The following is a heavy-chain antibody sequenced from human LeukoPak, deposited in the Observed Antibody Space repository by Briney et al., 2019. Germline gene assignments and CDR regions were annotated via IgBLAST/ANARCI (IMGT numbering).Heavy chain of an antibody. V-gene: IGHV4-61*01. CDR3: VRRQWELQYFDL. CDR2: IYYSRTT. Sequence: PSETLSLTCTVSGGSVSSGSYYWSWIRQPPGKGLEWIGYIYYSRTTEYNPSLKSRVTISADTSKNQFSLKLNSVTAADTAVYYCVRRQWELQYFDLWGRGTLVAVSS. D-gene: IGHD1-26*01. J-gene: IGHJ2*01. CDR1: GGSVSSGSYY.